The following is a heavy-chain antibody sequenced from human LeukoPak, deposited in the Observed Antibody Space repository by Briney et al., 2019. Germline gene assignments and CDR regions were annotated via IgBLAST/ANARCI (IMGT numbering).Heavy chain of an antibody. CDR2: ISASGGST. D-gene: IGHD4-17*01. CDR3: AKGLSTVSYYYYGVDV. Sequence: GGSLRLSCTASGFTFSSYWMSWVRQAPGKGLEWVSGISASGGSTYYADSVKGRFTISRDNSKNTVYLQMNSLRAEDTAVYYCAKGLSTVSYYYYGVDVWGQGTTVTVSS. J-gene: IGHJ6*02. CDR1: GFTFSSYW. V-gene: IGHV3-23*01.